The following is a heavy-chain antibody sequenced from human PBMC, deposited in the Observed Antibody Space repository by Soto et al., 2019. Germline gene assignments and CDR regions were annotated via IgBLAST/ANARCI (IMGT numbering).Heavy chain of an antibody. CDR2: LYWDDDK. Sequence: QITLKESGPTLVTPTQTLTLTCTFSGFSLSTTRVGVGWIRQPPGEALEWLALLYWDDDKLYSPSLKRRLTITKDTSKNQVVLTLTNIVPVDTATYYWAHSKTSGMRYYFDYWGQGTRVTVSS. V-gene: IGHV2-5*02. CDR1: GFSLSTTRVG. CDR3: AHSKTSGMRYYFDY. J-gene: IGHJ4*02.